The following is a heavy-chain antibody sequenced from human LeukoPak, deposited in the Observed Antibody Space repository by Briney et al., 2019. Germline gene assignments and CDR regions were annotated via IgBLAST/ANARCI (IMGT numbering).Heavy chain of an antibody. CDR1: GYSFTSYW. V-gene: IGHV5-51*01. D-gene: IGHD3-22*01. CDR2: IYPGDSDT. Sequence: GESLKISCKGSGYSFTSYWIGWVRQMPGKGLERMGIIYPGDSDTRYSPSFQGQVTISADKSISTAYLQWSSLKASDTAMYYCARLVTMIVAPNWFDPWGQGNLVTVSS. J-gene: IGHJ5*02. CDR3: ARLVTMIVAPNWFDP.